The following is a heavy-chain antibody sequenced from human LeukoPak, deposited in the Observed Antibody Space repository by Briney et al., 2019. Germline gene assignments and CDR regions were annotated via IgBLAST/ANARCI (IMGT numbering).Heavy chain of an antibody. J-gene: IGHJ6*03. D-gene: IGHD2-8*01. Sequence: GGSLRLSCAASGFTFSSYWMHWVRQAPGKGLVWVSRINTDGTNTRYADSVKGRFTISRDNAKNTLYLQMNSLRAEDTAVYYCARGPADIVLMVYAYYYYMDVWGKGTTVTVSS. CDR3: ARGPADIVLMVYAYYYYMDV. V-gene: IGHV3-74*01. CDR1: GFTFSSYW. CDR2: INTDGTNT.